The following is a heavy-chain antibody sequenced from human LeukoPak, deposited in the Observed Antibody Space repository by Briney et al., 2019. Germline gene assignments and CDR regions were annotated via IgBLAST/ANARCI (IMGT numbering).Heavy chain of an antibody. J-gene: IGHJ3*02. CDR2: IYYSGST. Sequence: SETLSLTCTVSGGSISSGNYYWSWIRQHPGTGLEWIGYIYYSGSTYFNPSLKSRVTISVDTSKNQFSLKLSSVTAADTAVYYCARDTYYCSSTICYPVLAFDIWGQGTMVTVSS. CDR1: GGSISSGNYY. D-gene: IGHD2-2*01. V-gene: IGHV4-31*03. CDR3: ARDTYYCSSTICYPVLAFDI.